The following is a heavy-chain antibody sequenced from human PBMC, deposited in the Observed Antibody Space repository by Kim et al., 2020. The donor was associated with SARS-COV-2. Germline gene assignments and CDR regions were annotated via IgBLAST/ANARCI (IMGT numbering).Heavy chain of an antibody. CDR1: GGTFSSYA. Sequence: SVKVSCKASGGTFSSYAISWVRQAPGQGLEWMGGIIPIFGTANYAQKFQGRVTITADESTSTAYMELSSLRSEDTAVYYCAGTYYYGSGSYPHCDYWGQGTLVTVSS. D-gene: IGHD3-10*01. J-gene: IGHJ4*02. CDR3: AGTYYYGSGSYPHCDY. V-gene: IGHV1-69*13. CDR2: IIPIFGTA.